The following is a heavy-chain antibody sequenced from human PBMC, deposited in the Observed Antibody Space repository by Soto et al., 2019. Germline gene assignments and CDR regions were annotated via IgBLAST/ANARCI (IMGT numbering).Heavy chain of an antibody. CDR2: IIPIFGTA. CDR1: GGTFSSYA. Sequence: GASVKVSCKASGGTFSSYAISWVRQAPGQGLEWMGGIIPIFGTANYAQKFQGRVTITADESTSTAYMELSSLRSEDTVVYYCARTYYGDYYYYGMDVWGQGTTVTVSS. J-gene: IGHJ6*02. D-gene: IGHD3-22*01. CDR3: ARTYYGDYYYYGMDV. V-gene: IGHV1-69*13.